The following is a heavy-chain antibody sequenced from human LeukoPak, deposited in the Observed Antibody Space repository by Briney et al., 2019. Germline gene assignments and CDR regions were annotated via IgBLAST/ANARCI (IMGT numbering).Heavy chain of an antibody. J-gene: IGHJ4*02. V-gene: IGHV1-2*03. CDR2: INPNSGGT. CDR1: GYTFTGYY. CDR3: ARDPYYYDSSGYLLAYFDY. D-gene: IGHD3-22*01. Sequence: LGASVKVSCKASGYTFTGYYMHWVRQAPGQGLEWMGWINPNSGGTNYAQKFQGRVTMTRDTSISTAYMELSRLRSDDTAVYYCARDPYYYDSSGYLLAYFDYWGQGTLVTVSS.